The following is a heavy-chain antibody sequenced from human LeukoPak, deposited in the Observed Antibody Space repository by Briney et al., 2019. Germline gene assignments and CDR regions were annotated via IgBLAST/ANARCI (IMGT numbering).Heavy chain of an antibody. V-gene: IGHV3-7*03. Sequence: GSLRLSCAASGFTFSSYWMSWVRQAPGKGLEWVANIKQDGSEKYYVDSVKGRFTISRDDAKNSLYLQMNSLRAEDTAVYYCARWYGSGSYYLNWFDPWGQGTLVTVSS. D-gene: IGHD3-10*01. J-gene: IGHJ5*02. CDR1: GFTFSSYW. CDR2: IKQDGSEK. CDR3: ARWYGSGSYYLNWFDP.